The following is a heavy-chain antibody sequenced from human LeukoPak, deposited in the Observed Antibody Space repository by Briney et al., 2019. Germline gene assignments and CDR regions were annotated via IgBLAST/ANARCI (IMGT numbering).Heavy chain of an antibody. D-gene: IGHD2-2*01. Sequence: PGGSLRLSCAASRFTVSSNYMNWVRQAPGKGLEWVSVIYTGDNTYYADSVKGRFTISRDKSKNTLYLQMNSLRAEDTAVYYCTRDSSSDTSSYYYMDVWGKGTTVTVSS. CDR2: IYTGDNT. V-gene: IGHV3-53*01. J-gene: IGHJ6*03. CDR1: RFTVSSNY. CDR3: TRDSSSDTSSYYYMDV.